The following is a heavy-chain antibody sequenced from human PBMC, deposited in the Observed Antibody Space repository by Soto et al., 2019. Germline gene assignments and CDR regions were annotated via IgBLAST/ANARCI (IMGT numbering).Heavy chain of an antibody. V-gene: IGHV3-15*01. CDR3: AVNDYLDY. J-gene: IGHJ4*02. CDR2: IKRKSDGGTT. CDR1: GFTFSNAW. Sequence: GGSLRLSCAASGFTFSNAWMIWARQAPGKGLEWVGRIKRKSDGGTTDYAAPVKGRFTISRDDSANTLYLQMNSLKIEDTAVYFCAVNDYLDYWGQGALVTVSS.